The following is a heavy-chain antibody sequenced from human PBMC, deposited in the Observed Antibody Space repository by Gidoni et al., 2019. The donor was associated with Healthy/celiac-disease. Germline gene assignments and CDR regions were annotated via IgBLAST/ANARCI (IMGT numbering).Heavy chain of an antibody. V-gene: IGHV3-23*01. CDR2: ISGSGGST. Sequence: EVQLLESGGGLVQPGGSLRLSCAASGFTFSSKSMSWVRQAPGKGLEWVAAISGSGGSTYYADSVKGRFTISRDNSKNTLYLQMNSLRAEDTAVYYCAKGNYGDYGPNYFDYWGQGTLVTVSS. J-gene: IGHJ4*02. D-gene: IGHD4-17*01. CDR1: GFTFSSKS. CDR3: AKGNYGDYGPNYFDY.